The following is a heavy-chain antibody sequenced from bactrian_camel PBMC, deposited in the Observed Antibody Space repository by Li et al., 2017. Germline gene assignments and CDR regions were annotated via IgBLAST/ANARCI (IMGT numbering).Heavy chain of an antibody. J-gene: IGHJ6*01. D-gene: IGHD2*01. V-gene: IGHV3S1*01. CDR1: GFTFLNYW. Sequence: VQLVESGGGLVQPGGSLEVTCAASGFTFLNYWIYWVRQAPGKGLEWVSTIHSGGGSTYYADSVKGRFTISRDNAKNTLYLQMNSLKPEDTAVYYCAADRATYYRDHGPYRPGFGYWGQGTQVTVS. CDR2: IHSGGGST. CDR3: AADRATYYRDHGPYRPGFGY.